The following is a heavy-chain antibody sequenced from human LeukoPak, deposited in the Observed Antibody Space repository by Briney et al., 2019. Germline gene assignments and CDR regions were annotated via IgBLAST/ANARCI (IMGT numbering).Heavy chain of an antibody. CDR1: GGSIRSGSYY. CDR2: VHTSGST. D-gene: IGHD3-10*01. V-gene: IGHV4-61*02. J-gene: IGHJ4*02. Sequence: SETLSLTCTVSGGSIRSGSYYWSWIRQAAGKGLEWIGRVHTSGSTNYNPSLESRVTISVDTSKNQFSLNLSSVTAADTAVYYCAGGVTIVRGTSKHFDYWGQGTLVTVSS. CDR3: AGGVTIVRGTSKHFDY.